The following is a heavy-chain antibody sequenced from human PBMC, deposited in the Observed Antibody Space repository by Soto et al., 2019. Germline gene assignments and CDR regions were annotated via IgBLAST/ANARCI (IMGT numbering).Heavy chain of an antibody. CDR3: ARQYSGSYLFDS. CDR1: GGSISSSTYY. Sequence: SETLSLTCTVSGGSISSSTYYWAWIRQPPGKGLEWIGSLYYRGSAYYNPSLRSRVTISVDTSKNQFSLKLTSVTAADTAVYYCARQYSGSYLFDSWGQGSLVTVSS. D-gene: IGHD1-26*01. J-gene: IGHJ4*02. V-gene: IGHV4-39*01. CDR2: LYYRGSA.